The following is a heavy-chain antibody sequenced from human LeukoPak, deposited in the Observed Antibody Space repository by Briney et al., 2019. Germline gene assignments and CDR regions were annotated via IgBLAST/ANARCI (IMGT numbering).Heavy chain of an antibody. Sequence: ASETLSLTCTGSGGSISSYYWSWIRQPPGKGLEWIGYIYYSGSTNYNPSLKSRVTISVDTSKNQFSLKLSSVTAADTAVYYCAREYSSSYDYWGQGTLVTVSS. V-gene: IGHV4-59*01. J-gene: IGHJ4*02. CDR3: AREYSSSYDY. CDR2: IYYSGST. D-gene: IGHD6-13*01. CDR1: GGSISSYY.